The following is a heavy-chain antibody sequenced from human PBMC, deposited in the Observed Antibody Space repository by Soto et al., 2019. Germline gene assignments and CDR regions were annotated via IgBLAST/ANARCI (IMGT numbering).Heavy chain of an antibody. Sequence: EVQLVESGGGLVKPGGSLRLSCAASGFTFRSYSMNWVRQAPGKGLEWVSSISSSSSYIYYADSVKGRFTISRDNAKNSLYLQMNSLRAEDTAVYYCASDPYYDFWSGYPNHAFDIWGQGTMVTVSS. D-gene: IGHD3-3*01. V-gene: IGHV3-21*01. CDR2: ISSSSSYI. CDR3: ASDPYYDFWSGYPNHAFDI. CDR1: GFTFRSYS. J-gene: IGHJ3*02.